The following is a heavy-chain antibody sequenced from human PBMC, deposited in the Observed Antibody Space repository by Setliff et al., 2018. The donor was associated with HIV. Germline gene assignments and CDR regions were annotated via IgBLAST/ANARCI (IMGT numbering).Heavy chain of an antibody. Sequence: PGGSLRLSCADSGFTFSSYEMNWVRQAPGKGPEWVSYISSSGSSRYYADFVKGRFTISRDNAKNSLYLQMSSLRAEDTAVYYCAGGYYGNCGYYFSYWGQGTLVTVSS. CDR2: ISSSGSSR. J-gene: IGHJ4*02. CDR1: GFTFSSYE. V-gene: IGHV3-48*03. CDR3: AGGYYGNCGYYFSY. D-gene: IGHD3-22*01.